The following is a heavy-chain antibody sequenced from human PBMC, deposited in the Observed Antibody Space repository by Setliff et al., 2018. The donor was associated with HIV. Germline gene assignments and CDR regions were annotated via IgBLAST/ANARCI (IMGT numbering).Heavy chain of an antibody. CDR3: ARVHYYESSGYYDYWYFDL. D-gene: IGHD3-22*01. CDR1: GDIFSRYG. V-gene: IGHV1-69*13. Sequence: SVKVSCKASGDIFSRYGISWVRQAPGQGLEWMGGIIPIYGTANSAQKFQGRVTITADESTSTAYMELSTLRSEDTAVYFCARVHYYESSGYYDYWYFDLWGRGTLVTVSS. J-gene: IGHJ2*01. CDR2: IIPIYGTA.